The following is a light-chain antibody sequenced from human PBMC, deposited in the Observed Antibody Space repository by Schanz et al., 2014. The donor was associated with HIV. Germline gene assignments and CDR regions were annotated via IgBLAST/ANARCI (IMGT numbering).Light chain of an antibody. Sequence: QSALTQPASVSGSPGQSITISCTGTSSDVGGYNYVSWYQQHPAKAPKLMIYDVSNRPSEVSNRFSGSKSGNTASLTLSGHEAADEDDYYCSSLSTPGATLFGTGTKLTVL. V-gene: IGLV2-14*01. CDR1: SSDVGGYNY. CDR2: DVS. CDR3: SSLSTPGATL. J-gene: IGLJ1*01.